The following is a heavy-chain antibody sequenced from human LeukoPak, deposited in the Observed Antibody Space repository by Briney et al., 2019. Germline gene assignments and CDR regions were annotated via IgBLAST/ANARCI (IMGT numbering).Heavy chain of an antibody. J-gene: IGHJ4*02. D-gene: IGHD3-22*01. CDR3: ARDYYDSSGYQYYFDY. CDR1: GFTFSSYW. Sequence: GGSLRLSCAASGFTFSSYWMSWVRQAPGKGLEWVANIKQDGSEKYYVDSVKGRFTISRDNAKNSLYLQMSSLRAEDTAVYYCARDYYDSSGYQYYFDYWGQGTLVTVSS. V-gene: IGHV3-7*01. CDR2: IKQDGSEK.